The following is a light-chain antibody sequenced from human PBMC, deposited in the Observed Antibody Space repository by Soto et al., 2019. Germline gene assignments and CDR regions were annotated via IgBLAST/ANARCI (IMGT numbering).Light chain of an antibody. J-gene: IGKJ4*01. CDR1: QSVSSSY. CDR2: GAS. CDR3: QQHGNSPLT. Sequence: EIVLTQSPGTLSLSPGERATLSCRASQSVSSSYLAWYQQKPGQAPRLLIYGASSRATGIPDSFSGSGSGTDFTLTISRLEPEDFAVYYCQQHGNSPLTFGGGTRWIS. V-gene: IGKV3-20*01.